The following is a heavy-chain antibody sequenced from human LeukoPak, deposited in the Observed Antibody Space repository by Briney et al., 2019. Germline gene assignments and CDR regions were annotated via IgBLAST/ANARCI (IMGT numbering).Heavy chain of an antibody. CDR2: ISGGGGT. Sequence: GGSLRLSCAASGFTFRSYAMSWVRQAPGKGLEWVSAISGGGGTYYADSVNGRFTISRDISKNTLFLQMNSLRAEDTAVYYCARDPTYYYDSSGYLYYMDVWGKGTTVTVSS. D-gene: IGHD3-22*01. CDR1: GFTFRSYA. J-gene: IGHJ6*03. CDR3: ARDPTYYYDSSGYLYYMDV. V-gene: IGHV3-23*01.